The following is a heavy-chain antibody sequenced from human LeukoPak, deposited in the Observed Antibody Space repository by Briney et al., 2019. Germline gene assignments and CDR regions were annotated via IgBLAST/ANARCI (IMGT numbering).Heavy chain of an antibody. J-gene: IGHJ3*02. Sequence: TSESLSLTCAVYGGSFSGYYWSWIRQPPGKGLEWSGEINHSGSTNYNPSLKSRVTISVDKSKNQFSLKLSSVTAADTAVYYCARLTTSDAFDIWGQGTMVTVSS. CDR2: INHSGST. CDR1: GGSFSGYY. V-gene: IGHV4-34*01. D-gene: IGHD3-3*01. CDR3: ARLTTSDAFDI.